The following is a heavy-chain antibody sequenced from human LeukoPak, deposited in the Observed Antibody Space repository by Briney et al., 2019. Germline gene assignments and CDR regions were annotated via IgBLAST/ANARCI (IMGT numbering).Heavy chain of an antibody. CDR1: GSSISSYY. Sequence: PSETLSLTCTVSGSSISSYYWSWIRQSPGKGLEWIGEGSERGGTKFNPSLKSRVTISADTSKNQFSLKLSSVTAADMAVYHCAKNGQSGFSFDPWGRGTLVTVSS. CDR3: AKNGQSGFSFDP. CDR2: GSERGGT. V-gene: IGHV4-34*01. J-gene: IGHJ5*02. D-gene: IGHD1-26*01.